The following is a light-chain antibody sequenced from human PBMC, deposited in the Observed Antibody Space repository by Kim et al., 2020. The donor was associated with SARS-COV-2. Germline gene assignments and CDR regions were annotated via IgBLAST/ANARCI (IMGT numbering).Light chain of an antibody. Sequence: DIQMTQSPSSLSASVGDIVTITCQASQDISNYLNWYQQKPGKAPKLLIYDASNLETGVPSRFSGSGSGTDFTFTISSLQPEDIATYYCQQYDNLPRTFGPGTKVDIK. J-gene: IGKJ3*01. CDR2: DAS. CDR3: QQYDNLPRT. CDR1: QDISNY. V-gene: IGKV1-33*01.